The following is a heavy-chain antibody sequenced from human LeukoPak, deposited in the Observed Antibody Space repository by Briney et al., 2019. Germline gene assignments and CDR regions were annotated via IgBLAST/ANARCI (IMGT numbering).Heavy chain of an antibody. CDR3: TTVEQWLGRDFVY. CDR1: GVIFTNAL. D-gene: IGHD6-19*01. J-gene: IGHJ4*02. CDR2: IKRKDEGGTT. Sequence: PGGSLRLSCADSGVIFTNALTSGVRQAPGKGLEWVGRIKRKDEGGTTDYAAPVKGRFTISRDDSQNTVYMQMYSLKTEDTAVYFCTTVEQWLGRDFVYWGQGNLVTVSS. V-gene: IGHV3-15*01.